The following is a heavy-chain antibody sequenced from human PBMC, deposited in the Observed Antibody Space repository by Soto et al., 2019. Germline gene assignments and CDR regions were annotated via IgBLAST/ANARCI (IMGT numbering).Heavy chain of an antibody. CDR1: GFTFSSYV. CDR3: ARAPPNWGPLDH. Sequence: EVQLLESGGDLVQPGGSLRFSCAASGFTFSSYVMRWVRQAPGKGLEWVSGITHSGGSTYYADSVKGRFTISRDNSRNTLYLQMNSLRAEDTAVYYCARAPPNWGPLDHWGQGALVTVSS. CDR2: ITHSGGST. V-gene: IGHV3-23*01. J-gene: IGHJ4*02. D-gene: IGHD7-27*01.